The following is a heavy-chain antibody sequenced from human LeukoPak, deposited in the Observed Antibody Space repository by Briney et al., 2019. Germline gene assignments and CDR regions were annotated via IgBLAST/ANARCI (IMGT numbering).Heavy chain of an antibody. CDR3: ARDLLSQPYHDSSGYGGQ. J-gene: IGHJ4*02. CDR2: IIPIFGTA. D-gene: IGHD3-22*01. CDR1: GGTVSSYA. V-gene: IGHV1-69*05. Sequence: GASVKVSCKAAGGTVSSYAISWVRQAPGQGLEWMGGIIPIFGTANYAQNFQARVTITTDESTSTAYMYRSSRRSQDTAVYYCARDLLSQPYHDSSGYGGQWGQGTLVTVSS.